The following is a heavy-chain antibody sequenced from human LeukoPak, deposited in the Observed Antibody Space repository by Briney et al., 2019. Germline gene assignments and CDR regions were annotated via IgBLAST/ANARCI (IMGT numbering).Heavy chain of an antibody. CDR2: ISSSSSYI. V-gene: IGHV3-21*01. J-gene: IGHJ3*02. D-gene: IGHD2-2*01. Sequence: GGSLRLSCAASEFTFSSYSMNWVRQAPGKGLEWVSSISSSSSYIYYADSVKGRFTISRDNAKNSLYLQMNSLRAEDTAVYYCAREIYCSSTSCYPSDAFDIWGQGTMATVSS. CDR1: EFTFSSYS. CDR3: AREIYCSSTSCYPSDAFDI.